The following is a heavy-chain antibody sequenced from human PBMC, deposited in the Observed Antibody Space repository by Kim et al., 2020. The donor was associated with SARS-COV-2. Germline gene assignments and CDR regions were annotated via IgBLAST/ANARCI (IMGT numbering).Heavy chain of an antibody. CDR1: GFTFSSYS. CDR2: ISSSSSYI. Sequence: GGSLRLSCAASGFTFSSYSMNWVRQAPGKGLEWVSSISSSSSYIYYADSVKGRFTISRDNAKNSLYLQMNSLRAEDTAVYYCAILCSSTSCYALTWGYWGQGTLVTVSS. CDR3: AILCSSTSCYALTWGY. D-gene: IGHD2-2*01. J-gene: IGHJ4*02. V-gene: IGHV3-21*01.